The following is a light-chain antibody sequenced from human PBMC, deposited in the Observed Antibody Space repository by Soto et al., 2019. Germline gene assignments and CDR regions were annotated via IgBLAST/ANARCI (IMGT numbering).Light chain of an antibody. J-gene: IGKJ1*01. CDR1: QSVSSSY. CDR2: GAS. Sequence: EIVLTQSPGTLSLSPGEGATLSCRASQSVSSSYLAWYQQRRGQAPRLLIHGASNRATGIPDRFSGSGSGPDFTLTISRLEPEDFAVYYCQQYGGSPRTFGQGTKVDIK. V-gene: IGKV3-20*01. CDR3: QQYGGSPRT.